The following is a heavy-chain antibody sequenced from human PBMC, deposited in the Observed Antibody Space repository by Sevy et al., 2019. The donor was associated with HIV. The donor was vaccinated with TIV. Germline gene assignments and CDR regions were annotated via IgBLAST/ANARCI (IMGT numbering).Heavy chain of an antibody. CDR1: GYTFTSYR. Sequence: ASLKVSCKASGYTFTSYRIYWVRQAPGQGLEWMGWVSAHNGDTNYVQKVQGRVAMTTDTSTGTAYMELRSLTSDDTAVYYCARAYGSGGSCYSLAYWGQGSLVTVSS. V-gene: IGHV1-18*01. CDR2: VSAHNGDT. D-gene: IGHD2-15*01. J-gene: IGHJ4*02. CDR3: ARAYGSGGSCYSLAY.